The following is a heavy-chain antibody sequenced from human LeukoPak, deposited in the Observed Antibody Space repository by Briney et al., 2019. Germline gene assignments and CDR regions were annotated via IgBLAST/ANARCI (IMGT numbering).Heavy chain of an antibody. D-gene: IGHD1-1*01. V-gene: IGHV3-11*06. CDR2: ISSSSSYT. J-gene: IGHJ4*02. Sequence: KPGGSLRFSCAASGFTFSDYYMSWIRQAPGKGLEWVSYISSSSSYTNYADSVKGRFTVSRDNAKNSLYLQMNSLRAEDTAVYYCASSRTGTTPEEFDYWGQGTLVTVSS. CDR3: ASSRTGTTPEEFDY. CDR1: GFTFSDYY.